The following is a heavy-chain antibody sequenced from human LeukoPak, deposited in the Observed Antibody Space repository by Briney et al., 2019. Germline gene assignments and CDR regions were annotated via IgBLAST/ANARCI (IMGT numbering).Heavy chain of an antibody. V-gene: IGHV4-39*07. D-gene: IGHD6-6*01. CDR2: IYYSGST. J-gene: IGHJ4*02. Sequence: SETLSLTCTVSGGSISSSSYYWGWIRQPPGKGLEWIGSIYYSGSTYYNPSLKSRVTISVDTSKNQFSLKLSSVTAADTAVYYCARQEVIAARPAGFDYWGQGTLVTVSS. CDR3: ARQEVIAARPAGFDY. CDR1: GGSISSSSYY.